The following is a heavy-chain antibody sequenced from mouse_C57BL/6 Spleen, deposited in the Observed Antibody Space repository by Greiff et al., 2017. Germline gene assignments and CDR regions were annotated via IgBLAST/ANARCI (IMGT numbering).Heavy chain of an antibody. CDR3: TKLGRYDMEG. CDR1: GYTFTDYE. CDR2: IDPETGGT. Sequence: QVQLQQSGAELVRPGASVTLSCKASGYTFTDYEMHWVKQTPVNGLEWIGAIDPETGGTAYNQKFKGKAILTADKSSSTAIMELRSLTSEDSAGYYYTKLGRYDMEGWGKGTSVTVSS. J-gene: IGHJ4*01. V-gene: IGHV1-15*01.